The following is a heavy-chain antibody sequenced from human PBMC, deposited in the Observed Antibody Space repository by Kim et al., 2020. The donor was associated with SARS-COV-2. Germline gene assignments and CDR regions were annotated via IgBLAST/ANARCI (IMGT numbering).Heavy chain of an antibody. Sequence: GGSLRLSCAASGFTFTTYNRNWVRQAPGKGLEWISYISVTGGIYYADSVKGRFTISRDYAKNSLDLQMNSLRDEDTAVYYCARDWKWEIDVWGQGTLVT. D-gene: IGHD1-26*01. J-gene: IGHJ4*02. CDR3: ARDWKWEIDV. CDR2: ISVTGGI. V-gene: IGHV3-48*02. CDR1: GFTFTTYN.